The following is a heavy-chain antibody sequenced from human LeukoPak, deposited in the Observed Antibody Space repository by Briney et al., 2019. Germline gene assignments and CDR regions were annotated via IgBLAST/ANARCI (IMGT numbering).Heavy chain of an antibody. D-gene: IGHD3-10*01. Sequence: GGSLRLSCAASGFTFTGYYLHWVRQTPGKGLEYISTITDSGSSTYHTNSVRGRFTISRDNSKNTLYLQMGILRTEDTAVYYCARSTRYFGSAMYYFDDWGQGTLVTVSS. CDR3: ARSTRYFGSAMYYFDD. J-gene: IGHJ4*02. CDR2: ITDSGSST. CDR1: GFTFTGYY. V-gene: IGHV3-64*01.